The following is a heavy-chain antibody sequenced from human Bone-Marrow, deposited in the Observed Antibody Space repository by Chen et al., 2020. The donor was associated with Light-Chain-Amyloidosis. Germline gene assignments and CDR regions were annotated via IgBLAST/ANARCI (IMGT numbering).Heavy chain of an antibody. CDR2: ISSSSSTI. D-gene: IGHD6-19*01. V-gene: IGHV3-48*02. CDR3: ARDVIAVAGTLDY. CDR1: GLTFSSYS. Sequence: EVQLVESGGGLVQPGGSLRLSFAASGLTFSSYSMNWVRQAPGKGLEWVSYISSSSSTIYYADSVKGRFTISRDNAKNSLYLQMNSLRDEDTAVYYCARDVIAVAGTLDYWGQGTLVTVSS. J-gene: IGHJ4*02.